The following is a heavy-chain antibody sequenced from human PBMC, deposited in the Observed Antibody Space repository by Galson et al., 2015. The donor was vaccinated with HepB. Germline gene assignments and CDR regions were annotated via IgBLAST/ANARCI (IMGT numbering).Heavy chain of an antibody. V-gene: IGHV1-18*01. J-gene: IGHJ5*02. CDR1: GYTFTSYG. Sequence: SVKVSCKASGYTFTSYGISWVRQAPGQGLEWMGWISAYNGNTNYAQKLQGRVTMTTDTSTSTAYMELRSLRSDDTAVYYCARLRTLLAVEAGWFDPWGQGTLVTVSS. CDR2: ISAYNGNT. D-gene: IGHD6-19*01. CDR3: ARLRTLLAVEAGWFDP.